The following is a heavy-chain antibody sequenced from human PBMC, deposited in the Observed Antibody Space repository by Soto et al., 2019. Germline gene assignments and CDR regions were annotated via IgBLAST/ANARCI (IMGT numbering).Heavy chain of an antibody. J-gene: IGHJ3*02. Sequence: QVQLVQSGAEVKKPGASVKVSCKASGYTFTSYGISWVRQAPGQGLEWMAWISAYNGNTNYAQKLQGRVTMTTDRSTSTAYMELRSLRSDDTAVYYCARTSYVRGSYRSDDAFDIWGQGTMVTVSS. V-gene: IGHV1-18*01. CDR1: GYTFTSYG. D-gene: IGHD3-16*02. CDR3: ARTSYVRGSYRSDDAFDI. CDR2: ISAYNGNT.